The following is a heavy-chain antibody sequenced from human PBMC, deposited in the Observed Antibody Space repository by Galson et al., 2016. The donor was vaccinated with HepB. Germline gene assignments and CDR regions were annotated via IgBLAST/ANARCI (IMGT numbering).Heavy chain of an antibody. V-gene: IGHV7-4-1*02. J-gene: IGHJ6*02. CDR2: INTNTGKP. Sequence: SVKVSCKASGYTFTNYAMNWVRQAPGQGLEWMGWINTNTGKPTYAQGFTGRFVFSLDTSVSTAYLQISSLKAEDTAVYYCARYQSGHCSSSSCYSVYGMDVGGQGTTVTVSS. CDR3: ARYQSGHCSSSSCYSVYGMDV. D-gene: IGHD2-2*01. CDR1: GYTFTNYA.